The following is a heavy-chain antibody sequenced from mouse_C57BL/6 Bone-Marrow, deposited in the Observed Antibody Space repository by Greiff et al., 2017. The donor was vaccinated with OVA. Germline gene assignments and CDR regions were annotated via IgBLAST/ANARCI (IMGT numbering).Heavy chain of an antibody. D-gene: IGHD1-1*01. CDR3: ASDYYGTLYAMDY. CDR1: GYTFTDYY. Sequence: EVQLQQSGPELVKPGASVKISCKASGYTFTDYYMNWVKQSHGKSLEWIGDINPNNGGTSYNQKFKGKATLTVDKSSSTAYMELRSLTSEDSAVYYCASDYYGTLYAMDYWGQGTSVTVSS. V-gene: IGHV1-26*01. CDR2: INPNNGGT. J-gene: IGHJ4*01.